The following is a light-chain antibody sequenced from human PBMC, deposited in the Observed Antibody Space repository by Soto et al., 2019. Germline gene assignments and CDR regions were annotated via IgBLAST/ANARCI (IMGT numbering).Light chain of an antibody. Sequence: QSVLTQPPSASGTPGQRVTISCSGSSSNIESNTVTWYQQLPGTAPKLVIYSNYDRPSGVPDRFSGSTSGTSASLVIRGLQSEDEADYYCNSYVAGSNVFGTGTKVTVL. J-gene: IGLJ1*01. CDR3: NSYVAGSNV. CDR1: SSNIESNT. V-gene: IGLV1-44*01. CDR2: SNY.